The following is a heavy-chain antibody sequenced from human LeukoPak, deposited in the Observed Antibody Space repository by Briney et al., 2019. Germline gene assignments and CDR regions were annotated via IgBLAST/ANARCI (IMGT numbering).Heavy chain of an antibody. CDR1: GFTFDDYA. V-gene: IGHV3-9*01. CDR2: ISWNSGSI. Sequence: GRSLRLSCAASGFTFDDYAMHWVRQAPGKGLEWVSGISWNSGSIGYADSVKGRFTISRDNSKNTLYLQMNSLRAEDTAVYYCAKSGYDYVWGSYFADYWGQGTLVTVSS. J-gene: IGHJ4*02. CDR3: AKSGYDYVWGSYFADY. D-gene: IGHD3-16*01.